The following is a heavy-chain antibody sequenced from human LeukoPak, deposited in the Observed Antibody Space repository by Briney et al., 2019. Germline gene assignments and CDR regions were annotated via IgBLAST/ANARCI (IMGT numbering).Heavy chain of an antibody. Sequence: PSETLSLTCTVSGGSISSYYWSWIRQPPGKGLEWIGYIYTSGSTNYNPSLKSRVTISVDTSKNQFSLKLSSVTAADTAVYYRTRSIAARPFDPWGQGTLVTVSS. CDR3: TRSIAARPFDP. J-gene: IGHJ5*02. CDR2: IYTSGST. D-gene: IGHD6-6*01. V-gene: IGHV4-4*09. CDR1: GGSISSYY.